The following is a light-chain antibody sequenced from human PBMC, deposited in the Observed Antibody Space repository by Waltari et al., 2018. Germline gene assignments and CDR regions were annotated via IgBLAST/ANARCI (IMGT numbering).Light chain of an antibody. CDR2: KAS. V-gene: IGLV8-61*01. CDR1: SGSVSTNSY. Sequence: QTVVTQEPSLSVSPGGTVTHTCALSSGSVSTNSYASWYQQTPGQAPRTLVYKASARSSGVPDRFSGSILGNKAALTITGAQAEDDSDYYCLIYMGSGIWVFGGGTKLTVL. J-gene: IGLJ3*02. CDR3: LIYMGSGIWV.